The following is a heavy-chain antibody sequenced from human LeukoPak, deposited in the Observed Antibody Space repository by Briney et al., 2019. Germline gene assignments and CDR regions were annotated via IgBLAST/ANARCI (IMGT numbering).Heavy chain of an antibody. J-gene: IGHJ4*02. CDR1: GGSISSSSYN. D-gene: IGHD3-10*01. CDR3: ARRFVAFGEASFDY. V-gene: IGHV4-39*01. Sequence: PSETLSLTCTVSGGSISSSSYNWGWIRQPPGKGLEWIGSIYYSGSTYYNPSLKSRVTISVDTSKNQFSLKLSSVTAADTAVYYCARRFVAFGEASFDYWGQGTLVTVSS. CDR2: IYYSGST.